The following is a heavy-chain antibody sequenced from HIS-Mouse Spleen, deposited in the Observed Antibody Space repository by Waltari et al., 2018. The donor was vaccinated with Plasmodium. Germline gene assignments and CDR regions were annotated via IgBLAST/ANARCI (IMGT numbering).Heavy chain of an antibody. CDR3: AKSSKGTGDLWDY. V-gene: IGHV3-23*01. Sequence: EVQLLESGGGLVQPGGSLRLSCSPAGFTFSSFAMSWVHPAPGKGLEWGSAISGSGGSTDYADSVKGRFTISRDNSKNTLYLQMNSLRAEDTAVYYCAKSSKGTGDLWDYWGQGTLVTVSS. J-gene: IGHJ4*02. CDR1: GFTFSSFA. CDR2: ISGSGGST. D-gene: IGHD7-27*01.